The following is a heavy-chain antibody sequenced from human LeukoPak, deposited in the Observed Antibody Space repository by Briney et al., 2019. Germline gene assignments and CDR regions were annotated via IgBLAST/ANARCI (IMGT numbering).Heavy chain of an antibody. V-gene: IGHV4-4*07. Sequence: SETLSLTGTVSGGSISSYYWSWIRQPAGKGLEWIGRIRTSGSTNYNPPLKSRVTVSVDTSKNQFSLKLSSVTAADTAVYYCAREYSSGYFNDYWGQGTPVTVSS. CDR2: IRTSGST. J-gene: IGHJ4*02. CDR1: GGSISSYY. CDR3: AREYSSGYFNDY. D-gene: IGHD6-19*01.